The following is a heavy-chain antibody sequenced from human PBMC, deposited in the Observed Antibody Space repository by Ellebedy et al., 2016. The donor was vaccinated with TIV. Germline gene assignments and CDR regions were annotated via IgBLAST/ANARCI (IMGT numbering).Heavy chain of an antibody. CDR2: ISSSVTTV. CDR1: GFTFSDYY. V-gene: IGHV3-11*01. Sequence: GESLKISCAASGFTFSDYYMSWIRQAPGKGLEWISYISSSVTTVYYADSVKGRFTISRDNAKNSLYLQMNSLRVEDTAMYYCARVRQGSSGYNFWGQGTLVTVSS. J-gene: IGHJ4*02. D-gene: IGHD5-12*01. CDR3: ARVRQGSSGYNF.